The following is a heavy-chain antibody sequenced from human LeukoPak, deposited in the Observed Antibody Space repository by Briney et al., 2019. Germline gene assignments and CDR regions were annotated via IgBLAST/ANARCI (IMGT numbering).Heavy chain of an antibody. CDR3: ARARGIQLWLWY. D-gene: IGHD5-18*01. Sequence: GASVKVSCKASGGTFSSYAISWVRQAPGQGLEWMGGIIPIFGTANYAQKFQGRVTITADESTSTAYMELSSLRSEDTAVYYCARARGIQLWLWYWGQGTLVTVSS. V-gene: IGHV1-69*13. CDR2: IIPIFGTA. J-gene: IGHJ4*02. CDR1: GGTFSSYA.